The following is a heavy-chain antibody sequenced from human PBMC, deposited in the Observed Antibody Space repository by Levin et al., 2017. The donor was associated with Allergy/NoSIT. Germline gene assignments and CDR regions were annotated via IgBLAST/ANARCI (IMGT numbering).Heavy chain of an antibody. CDR1: GYTFTRYA. D-gene: IGHD6-19*01. CDR3: ARGGGAAMAYGMDV. CDR2: INTNSGNP. Sequence: GGSLRLSCKASGYTFTRYAINWVRQAPGQGLEWMGWINTNSGNPTYAQGFTGRFVFSLDTSVSTAYLQISSLKAEDTAVYSCARGGGAAMAYGMDVWGQGTTVTVSS. J-gene: IGHJ6*02. V-gene: IGHV7-4-1*02.